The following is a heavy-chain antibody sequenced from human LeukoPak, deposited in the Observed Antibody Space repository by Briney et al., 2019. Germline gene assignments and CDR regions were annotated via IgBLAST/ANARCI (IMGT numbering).Heavy chain of an antibody. CDR2: INPNSGGT. CDR1: GYTFTGYY. CDR3: ARRGGYCSGGSCCVYFDY. V-gene: IGHV1-2*02. D-gene: IGHD2-15*01. J-gene: IGHJ4*02. Sequence: ASVKVSCKASGYTFTGYYMHWVRQAPGQGLEWMGGINPNSGGTNYAQKFQGRVTMTRDTSISTAYMELSRLRSDDTAVYYCARRGGYCSGGSCCVYFDYWGQGTLVTVSS.